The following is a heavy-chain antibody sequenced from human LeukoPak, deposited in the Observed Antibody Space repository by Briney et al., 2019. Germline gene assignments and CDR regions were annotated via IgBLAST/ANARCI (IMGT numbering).Heavy chain of an antibody. CDR1: GGTFRSYA. CDR2: INPSSGDT. CDR3: ATTSGYFYY. V-gene: IGHV1-2*06. Sequence: ASVKVSCKASGGTFRSYAISWVRQAPGQGLEWMGRINPSSGDTNYAQNFQSRVTMTRDTSISTAYMELSRLRSDDTAVYYCATTSGYFYYWGQGTLVTVSS. D-gene: IGHD1-26*01. J-gene: IGHJ4*02.